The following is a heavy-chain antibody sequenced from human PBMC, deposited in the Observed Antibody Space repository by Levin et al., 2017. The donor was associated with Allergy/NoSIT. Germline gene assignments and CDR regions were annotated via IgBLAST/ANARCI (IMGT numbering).Heavy chain of an antibody. CDR1: GFTFSNAW. CDR2: IKSKTDGGTT. D-gene: IGHD3-9*01. J-gene: IGHJ6*02. CDR3: ATELNYEMMTGYESDYYYYGMDV. V-gene: IGHV3-15*01. Sequence: GGSLRLSCEASGFTFSNAWMSWVRQAPGKGLEWVGRIKSKTDGGTTDYAAPVNGRFIISRDDSKNTLYLQVTSLKTDDTAVYYCATELNYEMMTGYESDYYYYGMDVWGQGTTVTVSS.